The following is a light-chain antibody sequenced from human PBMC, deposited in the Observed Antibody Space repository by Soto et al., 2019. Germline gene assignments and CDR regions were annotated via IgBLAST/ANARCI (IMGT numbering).Light chain of an antibody. CDR2: SAS. V-gene: IGKV1-39*01. CDR3: QQSFTAPLT. Sequence: DLQMTQSPSSLSASVGDRVTITCRASQSIDTYLNWYQQKPGRAPKFLMYSASSLQSRVPSRFSARGSGTDFTLTISSLQPEDFATYYCQQSFTAPLTFGGGTKVEIK. J-gene: IGKJ4*01. CDR1: QSIDTY.